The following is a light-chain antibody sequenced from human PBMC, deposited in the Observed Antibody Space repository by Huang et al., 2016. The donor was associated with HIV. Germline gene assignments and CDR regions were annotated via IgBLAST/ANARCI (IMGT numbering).Light chain of an antibody. CDR3: QQYNSNPWT. Sequence: DIHMTQSPSTLSASVGDRVTITCRASQSISNWLAWYQQKPGKAPNLLIYKASSLESGGPSRFSGSGSGTEFTLTISGLQPDDFATYYCQQYNSNPWTFGQGTKVEIK. CDR2: KAS. V-gene: IGKV1-5*03. CDR1: QSISNW. J-gene: IGKJ1*01.